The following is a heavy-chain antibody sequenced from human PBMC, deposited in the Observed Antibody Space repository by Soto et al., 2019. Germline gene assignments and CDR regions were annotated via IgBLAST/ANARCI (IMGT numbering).Heavy chain of an antibody. J-gene: IGHJ5*02. CDR3: GSETPGAGWLAP. D-gene: IGHD2-2*01. Sequence: QLQLVQSGAEVKPPGASVTVSCKASGYTFTTYYVQWVRQAPGQGLEWMGLINPTGTSTKYAQRFLGRVTMPRAPATNTVSMELSSLRSEDTAVYYGGSETPGAGWLAPWGKGTLVTVSS. CDR1: GYTFTTYY. V-gene: IGHV1-46*03. CDR2: INPTGTST.